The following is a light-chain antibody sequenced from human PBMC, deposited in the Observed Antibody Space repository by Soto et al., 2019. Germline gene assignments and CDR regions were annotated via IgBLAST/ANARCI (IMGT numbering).Light chain of an antibody. CDR3: QQYYTAPYT. CDR2: GAS. Sequence: DIVMTQSPDYLAVSLGERATINCKSSQSVFYSSDNRNNLTWYQQKPGQPPKLLIYGASIRESGVPDRFSGSGSGTDFTLTISSLQAEDVAVYYCQQYYTAPYTFGQGTKLEIK. J-gene: IGKJ2*01. V-gene: IGKV4-1*01. CDR1: QSVFYSSDNRNN.